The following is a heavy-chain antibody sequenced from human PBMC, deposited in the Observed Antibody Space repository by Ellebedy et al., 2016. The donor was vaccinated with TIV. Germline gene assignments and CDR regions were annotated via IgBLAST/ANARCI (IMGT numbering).Heavy chain of an antibody. V-gene: IGHV1-69*13. J-gene: IGHJ6*03. Sequence: SVKVSXKASGDTFSSYAISWVRQAPGKGLEWMGGIVPLFETTNYAQRFQGRVTITADESTSTAYMELRSLRSDDTAVYYCAGHRYFNYHYYYMDVWGKGTAVTVSS. CDR1: GDTFSSYA. D-gene: IGHD3-9*01. CDR2: IVPLFETT. CDR3: AGHRYFNYHYYYMDV.